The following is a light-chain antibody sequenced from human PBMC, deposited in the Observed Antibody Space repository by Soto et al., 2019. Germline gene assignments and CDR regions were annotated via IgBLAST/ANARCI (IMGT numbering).Light chain of an antibody. Sequence: QSALTQPRSVSGSPGQSVTISCTGTSSDVGAYNYVSWYQQNPGKAPKLMIYDVSTRPSGVPDRFAGSKSDNTASLTISVLQAEYVAYYYCCSYAGSYSWVFGGGTKLTVL. CDR1: SSDVGAYNY. CDR3: CSYAGSYSWV. J-gene: IGLJ3*02. V-gene: IGLV2-11*01. CDR2: DVS.